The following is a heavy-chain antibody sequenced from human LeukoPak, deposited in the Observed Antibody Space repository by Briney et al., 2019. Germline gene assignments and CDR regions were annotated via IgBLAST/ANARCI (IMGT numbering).Heavy chain of an antibody. Sequence: GALSLTCAVSGVSISSSNWWSWVRQPPGKGLEWVSSISSSTSYIYYADSVKGRFTISKDNAKNSLYLQMNSLRAEDTAVYYCARAGGSTVSHSDYWGQGTLVTVSS. J-gene: IGHJ4*02. CDR3: ARAGGSTVSHSDY. D-gene: IGHD4-17*01. CDR1: GVSISSSN. V-gene: IGHV3-21*01. CDR2: ISSSTSYI.